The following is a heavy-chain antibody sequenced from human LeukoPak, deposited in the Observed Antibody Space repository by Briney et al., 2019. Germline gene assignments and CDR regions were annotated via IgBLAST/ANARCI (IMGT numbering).Heavy chain of an antibody. Sequence: SETLSLTCTVSGGSISSGDYYWSWLRQPPGKGLEWIGYIYYSGSTYYNPSLKSRVTISVDTSKNQFSLKLSSVTAADTAVYYCARDPTTRQRGFDYWGQGTLVTVSS. CDR2: IYYSGST. J-gene: IGHJ4*02. CDR3: ARDPTTRQRGFDY. D-gene: IGHD2-2*01. CDR1: GGSISSGDYY. V-gene: IGHV4-30-4*01.